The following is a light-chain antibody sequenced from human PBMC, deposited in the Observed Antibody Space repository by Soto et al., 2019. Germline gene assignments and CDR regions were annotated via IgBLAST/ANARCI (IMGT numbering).Light chain of an antibody. CDR2: RVY. CDR3: SSYTTGSTLPWV. J-gene: IGLJ1*01. Sequence: HSVLAQPASVSGAAGQSINIACTGSSDDHGPFEYISWHQHHPGKAPKLLLFRVYDRPSGISDRFSGSKSGNTASLTIFGLQVQDEAVYYCSSYTTGSTLPWVFGTGTKVTVL. CDR1: SDDHGPFEY. V-gene: IGLV2-14*01.